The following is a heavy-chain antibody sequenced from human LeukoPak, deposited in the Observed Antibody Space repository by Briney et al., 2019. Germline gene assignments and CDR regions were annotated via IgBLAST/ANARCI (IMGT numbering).Heavy chain of an antibody. V-gene: IGHV3-21*01. D-gene: IGHD3-10*01. J-gene: IGHJ4*02. Sequence: GGFLRLSCAASGFAFSSYSMHWVRQAPGKGLEWVSSMTSVTYIYYAASVKGRFTISRDNAKNSLYLQMNNLRVEDTAVYYCASADYYGSGSHYTFRGLDYWGQGTLVTVSS. CDR3: ASADYYGSGSHYTFRGLDY. CDR2: MTSVTYI. CDR1: GFAFSSYS.